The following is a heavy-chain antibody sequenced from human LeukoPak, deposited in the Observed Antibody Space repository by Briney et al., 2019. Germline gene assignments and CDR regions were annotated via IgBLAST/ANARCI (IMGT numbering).Heavy chain of an antibody. Sequence: KPSQTLSLTCTVSGGSISSGGYYWSWIRQHPGKGLEWIGYIYYSGNTHYNPSLKSRVTISVDTSKNQFSLKLSSVTAADTAGYYFAREYGAGSSCFARDWFDPWGQGTLVTVSS. CDR2: IYYSGNT. J-gene: IGHJ5*02. V-gene: IGHV4-31*03. D-gene: IGHD2-2*01. CDR1: GGSISSGGYY. CDR3: AREYGAGSSCFARDWFDP.